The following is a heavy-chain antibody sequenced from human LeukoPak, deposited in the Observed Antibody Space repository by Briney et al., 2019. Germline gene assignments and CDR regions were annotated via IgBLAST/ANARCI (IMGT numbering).Heavy chain of an antibody. Sequence: GASVKVSCKASGYTFTSYGSSWVRQAPGQGLEWMGWISAYNGNTNYAQKLQGRVTMTTDTSTSTAYMELRSLRSDDTAVYYCARAGLGSSWHYFDYWGQGTLVTVSS. CDR3: ARAGLGSSWHYFDY. CDR2: ISAYNGNT. V-gene: IGHV1-18*01. J-gene: IGHJ4*02. CDR1: GYTFTSYG. D-gene: IGHD6-13*01.